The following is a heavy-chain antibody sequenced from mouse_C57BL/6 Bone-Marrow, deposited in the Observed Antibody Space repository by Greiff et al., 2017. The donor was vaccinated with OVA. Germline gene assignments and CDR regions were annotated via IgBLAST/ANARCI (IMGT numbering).Heavy chain of an antibody. D-gene: IGHD2-4*01. V-gene: IGHV14-4*01. CDR3: TTFDYDEGFAY. J-gene: IGHJ3*01. Sequence: EVQLQQPGAELVRPGASVKLSCTASGFNIKDDYMHWVKQRPEQGLEWIGWIDPENGDTEYASKFQGKATITADTSSNTAYLQLSSLTSEDTAVYYCTTFDYDEGFAYWGQGTLVTVSA. CDR2: IDPENGDT. CDR1: GFNIKDDY.